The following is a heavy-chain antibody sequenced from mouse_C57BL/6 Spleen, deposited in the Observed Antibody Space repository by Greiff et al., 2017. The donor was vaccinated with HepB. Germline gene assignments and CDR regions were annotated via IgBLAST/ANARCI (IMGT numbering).Heavy chain of an antibody. CDR1: GYTFTSYW. D-gene: IGHD1-1*01. V-gene: IGHV1-50*01. CDR2: IDPSDSYT. J-gene: IGHJ3*01. CDR3: AGPPLYYYGSSSWFAY. Sequence: VQLQQPGAELVKPGASVKLSCKASGYTFTSYWMQWVKQRPGQGLEWIGEIDPSDSYTNYNQKFKGKATLTVDTSSSTAYMQLSSLTSEDSAVYYCAGPPLYYYGSSSWFAYWGQGTLVTVSA.